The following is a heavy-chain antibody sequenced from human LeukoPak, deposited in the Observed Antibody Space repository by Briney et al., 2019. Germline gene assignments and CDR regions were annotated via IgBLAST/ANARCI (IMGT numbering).Heavy chain of an antibody. Sequence: SETLSLTCGVYDGSFSVSDYYWSWIRQPPGKGLEWIGEIHHSGSTDYTPSLKSRVTISIDTSKDQFSLRLTSVTVADTAVYYCARDGTPGGGWFDPWGKGTLVTVSA. CDR2: IHHSGST. D-gene: IGHD3-10*01. V-gene: IGHV4-34*01. CDR3: ARDGTPGGGWFDP. J-gene: IGHJ5*02. CDR1: DGSFSVSDYY.